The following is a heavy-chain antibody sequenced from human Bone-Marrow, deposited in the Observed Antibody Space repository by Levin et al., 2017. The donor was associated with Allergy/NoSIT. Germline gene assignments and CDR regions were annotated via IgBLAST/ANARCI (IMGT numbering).Heavy chain of an antibody. CDR1: EFTVSTNY. Sequence: GESLKISCAASEFTVSTNYMSWVRQTPGKGLEWVSMINSGGSTYYADSVKGRFSISRDNSKNTLYLQMNSLRAEDTAVYYCASVMSDSRGWYHFDYWGQGTLVTVSS. D-gene: IGHD6-19*01. CDR2: INSGGST. CDR3: ASVMSDSRGWYHFDY. J-gene: IGHJ4*02. V-gene: IGHV3-66*01.